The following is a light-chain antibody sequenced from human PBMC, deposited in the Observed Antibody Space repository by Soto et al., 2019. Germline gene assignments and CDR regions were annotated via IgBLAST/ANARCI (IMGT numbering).Light chain of an antibody. V-gene: IGLV3-21*02. Sequence: SYELTQPPSVSVAPGQTARITCGGNNIGSESVHWYQQRSGQAPVLVVYDDSDRPSGIPERFSGSNSANTATLTISRVEAGDEADYYCQVWYSSTDLYVFGSGTKLTVL. CDR3: QVWYSSTDLYV. J-gene: IGLJ1*01. CDR2: DDS. CDR1: NIGSES.